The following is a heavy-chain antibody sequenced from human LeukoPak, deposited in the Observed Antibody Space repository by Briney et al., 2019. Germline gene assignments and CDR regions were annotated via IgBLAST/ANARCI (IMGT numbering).Heavy chain of an antibody. J-gene: IGHJ4*02. CDR3: VRDRFPWDYDFDY. CDR2: ISSDGRST. V-gene: IGHV3-74*01. Sequence: GGSLRLSCAASGFTFRTYWMHWVRLAPGKGPVWVSRISSDGRSTSYADSVKGRFTISRDNAKNTLYLQMNTLRAEDTGLYYCVRDRFPWDYDFDYWGPGTLVTVSS. CDR1: GFTFRTYW. D-gene: IGHD4-17*01.